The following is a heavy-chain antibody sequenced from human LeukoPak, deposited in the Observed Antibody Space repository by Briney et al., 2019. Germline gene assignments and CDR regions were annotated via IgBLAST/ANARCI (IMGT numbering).Heavy chain of an antibody. CDR1: GYTFTNNW. CDR3: ARDNSVRDEAWWFNP. D-gene: IGHD5-24*01. Sequence: GASVKVSCKAFGYTFTNNWMHRVRQAPGQGPEWMGLISPTGGLTAYAQKFQGRVTLTRDMSTSTDYLELSSLRSEDTAVYYCARDNSVRDEAWWFNPWGQGTLVTVSS. V-gene: IGHV1-46*01. J-gene: IGHJ5*02. CDR2: ISPTGGLT.